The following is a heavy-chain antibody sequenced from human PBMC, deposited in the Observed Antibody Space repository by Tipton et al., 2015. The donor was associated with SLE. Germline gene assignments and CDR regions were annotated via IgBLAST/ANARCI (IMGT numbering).Heavy chain of an antibody. CDR1: GGSISSYY. J-gene: IGHJ4*02. CDR3: ARGEGFSGTDDY. V-gene: IGHV4-59*12. CDR2: IYYSGST. D-gene: IGHD3-10*01. Sequence: LRLSCTVSGGSISSYYWSWIRQPPGKGLEWIGYIYYSGSTNYNPSLKSRVTISVDTSKNQFSLKLSSVTAADTAVYYCARGEGFSGTDDYWGQGTLVTVSS.